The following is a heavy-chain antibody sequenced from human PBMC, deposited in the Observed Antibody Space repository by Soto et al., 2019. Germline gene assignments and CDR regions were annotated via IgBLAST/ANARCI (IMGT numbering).Heavy chain of an antibody. CDR2: INAGNGNT. CDR3: ARAAYYYDSSGYYPGDY. Sequence: ASVKVSCKAVGYTFINYGISWVRQAPGQGLEWMGWINAGNGNTKYSQKFQGRVTITRDTSASTAYMELSSLRSEDTAVYYCARAAYYYDSSGYYPGDYWGQGSLVTVSS. D-gene: IGHD3-22*01. J-gene: IGHJ4*02. CDR1: GYTFINYG. V-gene: IGHV1-3*01.